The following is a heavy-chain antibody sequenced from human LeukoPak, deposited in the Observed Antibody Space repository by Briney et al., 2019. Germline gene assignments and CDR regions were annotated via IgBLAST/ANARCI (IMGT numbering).Heavy chain of an antibody. Sequence: GGSLRLSCAASGFTFSSYGMHWVRQAPGKGLEWVAVIWYDGSNKYYADSVKGRFTISRDNSKNTLYLQMNSLRAEDTAVYYCARDGEPRVSNWFDPWGQGTLVTVSS. J-gene: IGHJ5*02. CDR3: ARDGEPRVSNWFDP. D-gene: IGHD3-10*01. CDR1: GFTFSSYG. CDR2: IWYDGSNK. V-gene: IGHV3-33*01.